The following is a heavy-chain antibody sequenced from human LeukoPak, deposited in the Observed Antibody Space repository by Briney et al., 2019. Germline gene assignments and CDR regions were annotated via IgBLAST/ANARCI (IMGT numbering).Heavy chain of an antibody. J-gene: IGHJ6*03. Sequence: PSETLSITCTVSGGSISSHYWSWIRQPPGKGLEWIGYIYYSGSTNYNPSLKSRVTISVDTSKNQFSLKLSSVTAADTAVYYCAREKIVSGYCSTTSCSTRVYYYYYMDVWGKGTTVTVSS. CDR1: GGSISSHY. V-gene: IGHV4-59*11. D-gene: IGHD2-2*03. CDR2: IYYSGST. CDR3: AREKIVSGYCSTTSCSTRVYYYYYMDV.